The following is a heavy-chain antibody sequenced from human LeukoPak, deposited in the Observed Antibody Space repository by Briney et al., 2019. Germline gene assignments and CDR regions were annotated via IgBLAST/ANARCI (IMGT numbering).Heavy chain of an antibody. CDR3: ARGSSWYVY. J-gene: IGHJ4*02. V-gene: IGHV3-7*01. D-gene: IGHD6-13*01. Sequence: PGGSLRLSCAASGFTFSSYWMSWVGRAPGKGLEWVANIKHDGSEKNYVESVKGRFTISRDNAKNSLYLQMNSLRAEDTAVYYCARGSSWYVYWGQGTLVTVSS. CDR2: IKHDGSEK. CDR1: GFTFSSYW.